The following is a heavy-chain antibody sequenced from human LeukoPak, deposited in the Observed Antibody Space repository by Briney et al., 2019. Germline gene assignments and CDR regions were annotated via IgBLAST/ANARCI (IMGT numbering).Heavy chain of an antibody. V-gene: IGHV3-13*01. CDR1: GFTFSSYD. Sequence: GGSLRLSCAASGFTFSSYDMHWVRQATGKGLEWVSAIGTAGDTYYPGSVKGRFTISRENAKNSLYLQMNSLRAGDTAVYYCARMKTAPPYYYYYGMDVWGQGTTVTVSS. CDR2: IGTAGDT. CDR3: ARMKTAPPYYYYYGMDV. J-gene: IGHJ6*02. D-gene: IGHD5-18*01.